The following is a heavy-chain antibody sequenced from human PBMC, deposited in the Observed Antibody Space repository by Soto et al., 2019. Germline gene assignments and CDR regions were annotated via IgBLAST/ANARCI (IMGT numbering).Heavy chain of an antibody. CDR1: GGSLSNYG. Sequence: QVQLVQSGAEVKKPGSSVKVSCKASGGSLSNYGISWVRQAPGQGLEWMGGIIPVFGTANYAQKFQGRVTITADESTSIVYMDVTSLRSEHPAVYYCARGDATKIVVTTYYGMDVWGQGTTVTVSS. V-gene: IGHV1-69*12. D-gene: IGHD4-17*01. J-gene: IGHJ6*02. CDR2: IIPVFGTA. CDR3: ARGDATKIVVTTYYGMDV.